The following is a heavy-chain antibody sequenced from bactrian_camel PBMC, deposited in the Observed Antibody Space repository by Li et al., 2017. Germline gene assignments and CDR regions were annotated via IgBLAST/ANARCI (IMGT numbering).Heavy chain of an antibody. CDR1: GGTLSNYY. Sequence: HVQLVESGGGLVQPGGSLRLSCTASGGTLSNYYMKWVRQAPGKGLEWVTRIYSDGSNIKYADSVKGRFTISRDNAKNTVYLQMNSLKPEDTAVYYCAARWSRCSSDWRDWDYWGQGTQVTVS. J-gene: IGHJ4*01. D-gene: IGHD6*01. V-gene: IGHV3-2*01. CDR2: IYSDGSNI. CDR3: AARWSRCSSDWRDWDY.